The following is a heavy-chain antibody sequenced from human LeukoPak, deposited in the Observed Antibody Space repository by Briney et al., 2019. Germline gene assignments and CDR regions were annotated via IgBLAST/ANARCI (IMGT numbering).Heavy chain of an antibody. V-gene: IGHV1-18*01. Sequence: ASVKVSCKASGYTFTSYGISWVRQAPGQGLEWMGWISAYNGNTNYAQKLQGRVTMTTDTSTSTAYMELRSLRSDDTAVYYCARTLPDYDFWSGYYMDYWGQGTLVTVSS. CDR2: ISAYNGNT. CDR1: GYTFTSYG. J-gene: IGHJ4*02. CDR3: ARTLPDYDFWSGYYMDY. D-gene: IGHD3-3*01.